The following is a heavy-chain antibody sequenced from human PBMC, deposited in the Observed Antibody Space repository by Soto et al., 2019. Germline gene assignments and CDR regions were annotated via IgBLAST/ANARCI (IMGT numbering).Heavy chain of an antibody. CDR1: GFTFSTYA. V-gene: IGHV3-23*01. D-gene: IGHD2-2*02. CDR3: AVDVVPSAISYYYGTDV. CDR2: ITGSGGST. J-gene: IGHJ6*02. Sequence: EIQLLESGGGLVRPGGSLRLSCAGSGFTFSTYAMSWVRQAPGKGLEWVSAITGSGGSTYYADSVKGRFTISRDNSKNTLYLQMTSLRAEDTAIYFCAVDVVPSAISYYYGTDVWGQGTVVTVSS.